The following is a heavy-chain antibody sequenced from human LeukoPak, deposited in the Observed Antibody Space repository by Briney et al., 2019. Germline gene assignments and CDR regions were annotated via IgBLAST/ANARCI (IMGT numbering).Heavy chain of an antibody. D-gene: IGHD5-18*01. V-gene: IGHV3-30-3*01. CDR1: GFTFSSYA. CDR2: ISYDGSNK. CDR3: AREYSSGYPQLYYYYYGMDV. Sequence: GGSLRLSCAASGFTFSSYAMHWVRQAPGKGLEWVAVISYDGSNKYYADSVKGRFTISRDNSKNTLYLQMNSLRAEDTAVYYCAREYSSGYPQLYYYYYGMDVWGQGTTVTVSS. J-gene: IGHJ6*02.